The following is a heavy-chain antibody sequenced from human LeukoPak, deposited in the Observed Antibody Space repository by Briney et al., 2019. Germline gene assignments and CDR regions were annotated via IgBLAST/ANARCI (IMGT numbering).Heavy chain of an antibody. V-gene: IGHV3-23*01. CDR2: IRGSGDRT. CDR3: AKRGDYGANTGLYAFDF. Sequence: SGGSLRLSCAASGFTFKDYAMSWVRQAPGKGLEWVSAIRGSGDRTYYADSVKGRFTVSRDNSKNTLYLQMSSLRAEDTAVYFCAKRGDYGANTGLYAFDFWGQGTMVIVSS. CDR1: GFTFKDYA. D-gene: IGHD4-23*01. J-gene: IGHJ3*01.